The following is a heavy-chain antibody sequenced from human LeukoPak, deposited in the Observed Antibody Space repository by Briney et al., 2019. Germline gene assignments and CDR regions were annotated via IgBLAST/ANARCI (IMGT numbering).Heavy chain of an antibody. CDR2: IYYTGST. D-gene: IGHD5-18*01. J-gene: IGHJ4*02. V-gene: IGHV4-59*08. Sequence: SETLSLTCTVSGGSISSYYWSWIRQPPGKGLEWIGYIYYTGSTSYKPSLKSRVTISLDTSENQFSLKLNSVTAADTAVYYCARQGDGGYTYGNFDSWGQGTLVTVPS. CDR1: GGSISSYY. CDR3: ARQGDGGYTYGNFDS.